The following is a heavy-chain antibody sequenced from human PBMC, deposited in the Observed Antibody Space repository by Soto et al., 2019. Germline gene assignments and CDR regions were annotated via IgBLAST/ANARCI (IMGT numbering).Heavy chain of an antibody. V-gene: IGHV3-7*01. Sequence: GGSLRLSCAASGFTFSSYWMSWVRQAPGKGLEWVANIKQDGSEKYYVDSVKGRFTISRDNAKNSLYLQMNSLRAEDTAVYYCARDPPRKKKAVAAFGNAWGQGTLVTVSS. J-gene: IGHJ5*02. CDR1: GFTFSSYW. D-gene: IGHD6-19*01. CDR3: ARDPPRKKKAVAAFGNA. CDR2: IKQDGSEK.